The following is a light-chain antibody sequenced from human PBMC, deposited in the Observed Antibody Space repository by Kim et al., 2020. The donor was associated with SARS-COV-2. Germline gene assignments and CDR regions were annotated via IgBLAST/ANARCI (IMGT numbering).Light chain of an antibody. CDR2: DVT. Sequence: GQTVPISCTGTSSDVGGYDYVSGYQQHPGEGPRLMIYDVTQRPSGVPDRFSGSGSGNAASLTVSGRQVEDEGGYYCGSFGGRHNVVFGGGTQLTVL. CDR3: GSFGGRHNVV. CDR1: SSDVGGYDY. V-gene: IGLV2-8*01. J-gene: IGLJ2*01.